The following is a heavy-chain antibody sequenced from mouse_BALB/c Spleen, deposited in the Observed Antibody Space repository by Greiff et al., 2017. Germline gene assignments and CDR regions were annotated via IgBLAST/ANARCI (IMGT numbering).Heavy chain of an antibody. J-gene: IGHJ2*01. CDR1: GFTFSDYY. V-gene: IGHV5-4*02. CDR3: AREPFDY. CDR2: ISDGGSYT. Sequence: EVQGVESGGGLVKPGGSLKLSCAASGFTFSDYYMYWVRQTPEKRLEWVATISDGGSYTYYPDSVKGRFTISRDNAKNNLYLQMSSLKSEDTAMYYCAREPFDYWGQGTTLTVSS.